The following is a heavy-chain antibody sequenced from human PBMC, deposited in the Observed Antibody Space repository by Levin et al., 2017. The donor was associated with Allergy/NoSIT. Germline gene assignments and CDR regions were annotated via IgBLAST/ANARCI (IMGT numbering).Heavy chain of an antibody. V-gene: IGHV5-51*01. Sequence: KFGESLKISCKGSGYSFTNYWIGWVRQMPGKGLEWMGIIYPSDSDTRYSPSFQGQVTISADKSISTAYLQWSSLKASDTAMYYCVKSRRVALRFDAFEIWGRGTMVTVSP. D-gene: IGHD2-15*01. CDR2: IYPSDSDT. CDR3: VKSRRVALRFDAFEI. CDR1: GYSFTNYW. J-gene: IGHJ3*02.